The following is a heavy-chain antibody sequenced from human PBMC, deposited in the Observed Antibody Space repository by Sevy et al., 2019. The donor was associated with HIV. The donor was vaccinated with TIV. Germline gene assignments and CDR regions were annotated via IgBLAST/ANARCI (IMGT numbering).Heavy chain of an antibody. CDR1: GGSVSSGSYY. J-gene: IGHJ6*02. Sequence: SETLSLTCTVSGGSVSSGSYYWSWIRQPPGKGLEWIGYTYYSGTTNYNPSLKSRVTISVDTSKNQFSLKLSSVTAADTAVYYCARASSGYYYFYYYGMDVWGQGTTVTVSS. CDR3: ARASSGYYYFYYYGMDV. V-gene: IGHV4-61*01. D-gene: IGHD3-22*01. CDR2: TYYSGTT.